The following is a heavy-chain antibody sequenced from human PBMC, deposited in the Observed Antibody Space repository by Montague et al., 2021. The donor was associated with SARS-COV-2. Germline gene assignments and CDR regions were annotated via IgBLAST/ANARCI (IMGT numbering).Heavy chain of an antibody. CDR3: ARHVTFGGVVVALDY. D-gene: IGHD3-16*02. J-gene: IGHJ4*02. Sequence: SETLSLTCIVSGGSIRSSSFYWGWIRQSPGKGLEWFGSIFYSGTTYFNPSLRSRIAISVDTSKNQFSLKVTSVTAADTAVYYCARHVTFGGVVVALDYWGQGHLVSVSS. V-gene: IGHV4-39*01. CDR1: GGSIRSSSFY. CDR2: IFYSGTT.